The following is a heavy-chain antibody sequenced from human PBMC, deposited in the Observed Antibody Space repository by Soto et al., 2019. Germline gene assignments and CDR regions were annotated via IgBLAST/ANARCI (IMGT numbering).Heavy chain of an antibody. CDR3: ATDRARGIAVAGTFDY. J-gene: IGHJ4*02. Sequence: QVQLVQSGAEVKKPGASVKVSCKVSGYTLTELSMHWVRQAPGKGLEWMGGFDPEDGETIYAQKFQGRVTMTEDTSTETAYMELSSLISEDTAVYYCATDRARGIAVAGTFDYWGQGTLVTVSS. D-gene: IGHD6-13*01. CDR2: FDPEDGET. V-gene: IGHV1-24*01. CDR1: GYTLTELS.